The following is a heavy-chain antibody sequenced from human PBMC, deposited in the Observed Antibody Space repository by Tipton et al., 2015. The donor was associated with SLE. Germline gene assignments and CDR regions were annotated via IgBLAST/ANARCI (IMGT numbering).Heavy chain of an antibody. CDR2: ISYDGSNT. CDR1: GFNPITYA. J-gene: IGHJ4*02. CDR3: AKDEFYYGSGTYYFEAVYTIDY. D-gene: IGHD3-10*01. V-gene: IGHV3-30*04. Sequence: SLRLSCAASGFNPITYAMHWVRQAPGKGLEWVAVISYDGSNTYYADSVKGRFTISRDNSKNTLYLEMDSLRAEDTAVYYCAKDEFYYGSGTYYFEAVYTIDYWGQGTLVTVSS.